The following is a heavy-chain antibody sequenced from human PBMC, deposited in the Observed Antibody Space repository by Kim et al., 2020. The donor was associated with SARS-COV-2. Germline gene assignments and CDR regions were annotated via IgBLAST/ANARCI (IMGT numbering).Heavy chain of an antibody. CDR2: ISSSSSTI. Sequence: GGSLRLSCAASGFTFSSYSMNWVRQAPGKGLEWVSYISSSSSTIYYADSVKGRFTISRDNAKNSLYLQMNSLRDEDTAVYYCARDRDILTGYSNDYYYYGMDVWGQGTTVTVSS. J-gene: IGHJ6*02. D-gene: IGHD3-9*01. CDR1: GFTFSSYS. CDR3: ARDRDILTGYSNDYYYYGMDV. V-gene: IGHV3-48*02.